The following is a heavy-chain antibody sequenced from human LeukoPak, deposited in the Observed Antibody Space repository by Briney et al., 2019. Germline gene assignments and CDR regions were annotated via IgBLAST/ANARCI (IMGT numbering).Heavy chain of an antibody. D-gene: IGHD4-17*01. J-gene: IGHJ3*02. CDR3: ARGSTVTTDDAFDI. CDR2: IYYSGTT. Sequence: SETLPLTCTVSGGSISGYFWSWIRQPPGKGLEWIGYIYYSGTTNYNPSLKSRVTISVDTSKNHFSLRLTSVTAADTAVYYCARGSTVTTDDAFDIWGQGTMVTVSS. V-gene: IGHV4-59*08. CDR1: GGSISGYF.